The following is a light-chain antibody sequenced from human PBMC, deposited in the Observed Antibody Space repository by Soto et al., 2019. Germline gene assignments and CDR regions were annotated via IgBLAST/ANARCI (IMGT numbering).Light chain of an antibody. CDR1: QGISSY. V-gene: IGKV1-9*01. CDR2: AAS. CDR3: QQRSNWPPGT. J-gene: IGKJ4*01. Sequence: DIQLTQSPSFLSASVGDRVTITCRASQGISSYLAWYQQKPGKAPKLLIYAASTLQSGVPSRFSGSGSGTDFTLTISSLEPEDFAVYYCQQRSNWPPGTFGGGTKVEIK.